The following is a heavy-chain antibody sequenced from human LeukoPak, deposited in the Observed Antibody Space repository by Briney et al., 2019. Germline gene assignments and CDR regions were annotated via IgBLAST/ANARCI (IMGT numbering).Heavy chain of an antibody. CDR1: GGSFSGYY. Sequence: SETLSLTCAVYGGSFSGYYWSWIRQPPGKGLEWIGEINHSGSTNYNPSLKSRVTISVDTSKNQFSLKLRSVTAADTAVYYCARDPTLWFGESLGEYYYYYYMDVWGKGTTVTVSS. CDR3: ARDPTLWFGESLGEYYYYYYMDV. D-gene: IGHD3-10*01. V-gene: IGHV4-34*01. J-gene: IGHJ6*03. CDR2: INHSGST.